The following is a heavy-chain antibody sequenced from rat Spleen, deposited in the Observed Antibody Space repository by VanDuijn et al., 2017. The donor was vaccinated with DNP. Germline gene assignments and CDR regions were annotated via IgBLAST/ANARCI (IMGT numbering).Heavy chain of an antibody. V-gene: IGHV5-27*01. CDR3: ATHDWQC. CDR2: IGSPAYAP. CDR1: GFTFSAYY. D-gene: IGHD1-7*01. Sequence: EVQLVESGGSLVQPGRSLKLSCAASGFTFSAYYMAWVRQAPAKGLEWVAYIGSPAYAPYYTDSVKGRFAISRDNAKSTLYLQMNSIRSEDMATYFCATHDWQCWGQGVMVTVSS. J-gene: IGHJ2*01.